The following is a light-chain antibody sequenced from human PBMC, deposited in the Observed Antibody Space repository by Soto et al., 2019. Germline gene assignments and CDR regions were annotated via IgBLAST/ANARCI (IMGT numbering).Light chain of an antibody. V-gene: IGKV1-6*01. CDR1: QGVRND. CDR3: LQDYSYPRT. Sequence: IKMTQSPSSLSASVGDRVTITCRPSQGVRNDLVWYQQKAGKVPKRLMFSASSLESGVPSRFSGSGSGADFTLTISRLQPEDFASYYCLQDYSYPRTFGPGTKVDI. CDR2: SAS. J-gene: IGKJ1*01.